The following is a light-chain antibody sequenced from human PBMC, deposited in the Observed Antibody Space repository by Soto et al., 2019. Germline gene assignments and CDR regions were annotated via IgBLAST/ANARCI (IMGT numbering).Light chain of an antibody. V-gene: IGLV1-40*01. CDR2: GNR. J-gene: IGLJ3*02. CDR3: QAYDYSLTASV. CDR1: SSNLGAGYD. Sequence: QSVLTQPPSASGAPGQRVTIPGTGNSSNLGAGYDVHWYQQLPGTAPKLVIYGNRNRPSGVPERFSGSKSGTSASLAITGLQAEDEGDYYCQAYDYSLTASVFGGGTKVTVL.